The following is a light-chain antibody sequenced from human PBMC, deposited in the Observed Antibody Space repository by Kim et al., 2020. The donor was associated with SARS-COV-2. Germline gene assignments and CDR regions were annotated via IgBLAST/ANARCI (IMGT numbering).Light chain of an antibody. CDR2: DRR. Sequence: PGGTVTLTCDSSTGVVASGHYPYWFQQKPGQAPRTLIYDRRKKYSWTPARFSGSLLGGKAALTLSGAQPEDEADYYCSLSYTGVRVFGGGTQLTVL. CDR3: SLSYTGVRV. V-gene: IGLV7-46*01. J-gene: IGLJ3*02. CDR1: TGVVASGHY.